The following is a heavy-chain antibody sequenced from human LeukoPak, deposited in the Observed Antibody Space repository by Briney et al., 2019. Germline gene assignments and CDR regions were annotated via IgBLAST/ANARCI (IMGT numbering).Heavy chain of an antibody. CDR3: ARGRGTVVAATNYYYYYMDV. CDR2: IIPIFGTA. CDR1: GYTFTSYD. D-gene: IGHD2-15*01. J-gene: IGHJ6*03. Sequence: SVKVSCKASGYTFTSYDINWVRQAPGQGLEWMGGIIPIFGTANYAQKFQGRVTITADKSTSTAYMELSSLRSEDTAVYYCARGRGTVVAATNYYYYYMDVWGKGTTVTVSS. V-gene: IGHV1-69*06.